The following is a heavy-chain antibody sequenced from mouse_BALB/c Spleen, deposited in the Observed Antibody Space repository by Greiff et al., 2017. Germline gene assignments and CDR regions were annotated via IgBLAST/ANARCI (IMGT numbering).Heavy chain of an antibody. CDR2: IDPENGNT. CDR1: GFNITDYY. CDR3: ARPYDYDGSSWFAY. D-gene: IGHD2-4*01. V-gene: IGHV14-1*02. Sequence: VQLQQSGAELVRPGALVKLSCKASGFNITDYYMHWVKQRPEQGLEWIGWIDPENGNTIYDPKFQGKASITADTSSNTAYLQLSSLTSEDTAVYYCARPYDYDGSSWFAYWGQGTLVTVSA. J-gene: IGHJ3*01.